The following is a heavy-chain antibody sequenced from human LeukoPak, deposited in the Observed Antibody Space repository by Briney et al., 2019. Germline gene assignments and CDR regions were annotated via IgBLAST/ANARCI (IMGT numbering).Heavy chain of an antibody. CDR1: GYSFTSYW. CDR3: ARSYFDSSGYYYAGY. D-gene: IGHD3-22*01. CDR2: IYPADSDT. Sequence: GESLQISCKGSGYSFTSYWIGWVRQMPGKGLEWMGVIYPADSDTRYSPSFQGQVTISVDKSITTAYLQWSSLKASDTAMYYCARSYFDSSGYYYAGYWGQGTLVTVSS. J-gene: IGHJ4*02. V-gene: IGHV5-51*01.